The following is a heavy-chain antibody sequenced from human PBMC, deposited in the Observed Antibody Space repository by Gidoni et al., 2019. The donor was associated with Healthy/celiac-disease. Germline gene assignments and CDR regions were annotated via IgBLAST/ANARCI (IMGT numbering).Heavy chain of an antibody. V-gene: IGHV3-23*01. Sequence: EVQLLESGGGLVQPGGSLSLSCAASGFTFSSYAISWVRQAPGKGLEWVSAISGSGGSTYYADSVKGRFTISRDNSKNTLYLQMNSLSAEDTAVYYCAKTAAAGTGGAYYFDYWGQGTLVTVSS. D-gene: IGHD6-13*01. CDR3: AKTAAAGTGGAYYFDY. J-gene: IGHJ4*02. CDR1: GFTFSSYA. CDR2: ISGSGGST.